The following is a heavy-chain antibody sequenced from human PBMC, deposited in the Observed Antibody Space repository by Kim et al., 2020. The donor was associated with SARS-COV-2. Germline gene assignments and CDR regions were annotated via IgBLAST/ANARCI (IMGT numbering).Heavy chain of an antibody. Sequence: NYNPCLKSRVTISVDTSKNQFSLKLSSVTAADTAVYYCARGRGYSYGYAHWGQGTLVTVSS. CDR3: ARGRGYSYGYAH. J-gene: IGHJ4*02. D-gene: IGHD5-18*01. V-gene: IGHV4-34*01.